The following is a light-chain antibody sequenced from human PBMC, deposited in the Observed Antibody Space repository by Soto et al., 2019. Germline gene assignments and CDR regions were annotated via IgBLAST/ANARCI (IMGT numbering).Light chain of an antibody. CDR2: AAS. J-gene: IGKJ4*01. V-gene: IGKV1-9*01. CDR1: QDMSSY. CDR3: QQPSGYPLT. Sequence: QLTQSPSSLSASVGDRVTISCRASQDMSSYLAWYQQKPGRAPKLLIHAASILQSGVPSRFSGSGSETDFTLTINSLQPEDFATYYVQQPSGYPLTVGGGTKA.